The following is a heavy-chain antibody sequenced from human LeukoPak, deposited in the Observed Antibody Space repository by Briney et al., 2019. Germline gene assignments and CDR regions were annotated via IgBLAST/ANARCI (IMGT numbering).Heavy chain of an antibody. J-gene: IGHJ4*02. V-gene: IGHV1-69*04. CDR3: ARPALPYDILTGYYANFDY. CDR1: GGTFSSYA. D-gene: IGHD3-9*01. Sequence: SVKVSCKASGGTFSSYAISWVRQAPGQGLEWMGRIIPILGIANYAQKFQGRVTITADKSTSTAYMELSSLRSEDTAVYYCARPALPYDILTGYYANFDYWGQGTLVTVSS. CDR2: IIPILGIA.